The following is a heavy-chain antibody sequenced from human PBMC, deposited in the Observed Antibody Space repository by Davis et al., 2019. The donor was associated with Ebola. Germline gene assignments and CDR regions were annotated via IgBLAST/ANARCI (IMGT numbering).Heavy chain of an antibody. J-gene: IGHJ4*02. CDR1: GFAFGTYA. Sequence: GESLKISCAASGFAFGTYAMSWVRQAPGKGLEWVSAISGSGGSTNYADSVKGRFAISRDNAKNSLYLQMNSLRDEDTAIYYCVRDLYVAFDYWGQGILVSVSS. CDR2: ISGSGGST. CDR3: VRDLYVAFDY. V-gene: IGHV3-23*01. D-gene: IGHD2-15*01.